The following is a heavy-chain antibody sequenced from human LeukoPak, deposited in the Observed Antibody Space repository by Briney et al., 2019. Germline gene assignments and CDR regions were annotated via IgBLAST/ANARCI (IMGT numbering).Heavy chain of an antibody. D-gene: IGHD1-1*01. V-gene: IGHV4-34*01. CDR2: INHSGST. CDR3: ATLQRDWPVDY. CDR1: GGSFSGYY. J-gene: IGHJ4*01. Sequence: SETLSLTCAVYGGSFSGYYWSWIRQPPGKGLEWIGEINHSGSTNYNPSLKSRVTISVDTSKNQFSLRLTSVIAADTAFYYCATLQRDWPVDYWGHGTPVAVSS.